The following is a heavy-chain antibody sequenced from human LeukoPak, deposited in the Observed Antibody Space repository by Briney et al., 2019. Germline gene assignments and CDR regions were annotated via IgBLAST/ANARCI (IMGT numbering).Heavy chain of an antibody. J-gene: IGHJ4*02. D-gene: IGHD2-15*01. CDR3: ARRGCLGSCYSGFDY. CDR2: ISTSSSTI. Sequence: GGSLRLSCAASGFTFSSYGMNWVRQAPGKGLEWVSYISTSSSTICYADSVKGRFTISRDNAKNSLYLQMNGLRDEDTAVYYCARRGCLGSCYSGFDYWGQGTLVTVSS. V-gene: IGHV3-48*02. CDR1: GFTFSSYG.